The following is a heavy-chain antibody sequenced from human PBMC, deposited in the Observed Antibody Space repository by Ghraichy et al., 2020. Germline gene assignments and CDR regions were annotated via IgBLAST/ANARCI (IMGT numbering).Heavy chain of an antibody. CDR2: IYYSGST. Sequence: SETLSLTCTVSGGSISSYYWSWIRQPPGKGLEWIGYIYYSGSTNYNPSLKSRVTISVDTSKNQFSLKLSSVTAADTAVYYCARAVPVVVPARISSAWYFDLWGRGTLVTVSS. J-gene: IGHJ2*01. D-gene: IGHD2-2*01. CDR3: ARAVPVVVPARISSAWYFDL. CDR1: GGSISSYY. V-gene: IGHV4-59*01.